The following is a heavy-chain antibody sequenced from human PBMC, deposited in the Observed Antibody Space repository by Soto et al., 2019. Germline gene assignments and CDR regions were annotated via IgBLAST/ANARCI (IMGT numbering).Heavy chain of an antibody. CDR1: GFTFNNYP. Sequence: EVQLLESGGGLVQPGGSLSLSCAASGFTFNNYPMTWVRRPPGKGLEGVSAISGGGDTTSYADSVKGRFTVSRDGSKNTLYLQMSSLRAEDTALYYCAKGRGGSGSLTPRVDFWGQGTLVTVSS. J-gene: IGHJ4*02. CDR3: AKGRGGSGSLTPRVDF. D-gene: IGHD3-10*01. V-gene: IGHV3-23*01. CDR2: ISGGGDTT.